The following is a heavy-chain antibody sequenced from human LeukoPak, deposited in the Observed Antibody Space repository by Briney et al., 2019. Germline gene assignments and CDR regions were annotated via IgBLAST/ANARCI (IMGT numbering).Heavy chain of an antibody. J-gene: IGHJ4*02. CDR2: ISYDGSKK. V-gene: IGHV3-30-3*01. Sequence: PGGSLRLSCAASGFTFSSFAMHWVRQAPGKGLEWVAVISYDGSKKYYAGSVKGRFTIFRDNSKNTLYLQMNSLRPEDTAFYYCARGIAAAGTQGTIDYWGQGTLVTVSS. CDR1: GFTFSSFA. CDR3: ARGIAAAGTQGTIDY. D-gene: IGHD6-13*01.